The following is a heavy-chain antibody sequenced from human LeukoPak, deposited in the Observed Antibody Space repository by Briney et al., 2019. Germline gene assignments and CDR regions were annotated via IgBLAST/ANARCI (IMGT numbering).Heavy chain of an antibody. D-gene: IGHD6-6*01. V-gene: IGHV1-46*01. J-gene: IGHJ4*02. CDR1: GYTFISYQ. CDR2: INPTGGST. Sequence: ASVKVSCKASGYTFISYQMHWVRQAPGQGLEWMGIINPTGGSTSHAQKFQGRVTMTRDTSTSTVYMELSSLRSEDTAVYYCARKGSSSCIDYWGQGTLVTVSS. CDR3: ARKGSSSCIDY.